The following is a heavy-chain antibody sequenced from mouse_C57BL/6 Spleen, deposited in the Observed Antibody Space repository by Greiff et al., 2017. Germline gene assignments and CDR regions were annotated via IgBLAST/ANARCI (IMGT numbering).Heavy chain of an antibody. Sequence: VQLQQSGASVKISCKASGYAFSSYWMNWVKQRPGKGLEWIGQIYPGDGDTNYNGKFKGKATLTADKSSSTAYMQLSSLTSEDSAVYFCARDGYYEDYWGQGTTLTVSS. V-gene: IGHV1-80*01. J-gene: IGHJ2*01. CDR3: ARDGYYEDY. D-gene: IGHD2-3*01. CDR2: IYPGDGDT. CDR1: GYAFSSYW.